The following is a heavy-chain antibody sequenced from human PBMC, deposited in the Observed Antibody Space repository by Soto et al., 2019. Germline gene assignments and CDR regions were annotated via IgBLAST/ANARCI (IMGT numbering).Heavy chain of an antibody. V-gene: IGHV3-48*01. J-gene: IGHJ4*02. Sequence: GGSLRLFSAASGFTFSSYSMNWVRQAPGKGLEWVSYIGSSSSTIYYADSVKGRFTISRDNAKNSLYLQMNSLRAEDTAVYYCAREGIYCSSTSCLDYWGQGTLVTVSS. CDR3: AREGIYCSSTSCLDY. CDR2: IGSSSSTI. D-gene: IGHD2-2*01. CDR1: GFTFSSYS.